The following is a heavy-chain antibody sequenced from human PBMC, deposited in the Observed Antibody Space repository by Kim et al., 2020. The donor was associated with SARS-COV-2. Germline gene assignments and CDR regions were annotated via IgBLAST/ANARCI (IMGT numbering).Heavy chain of an antibody. CDR2: ISAYNGNT. Sequence: ASVKVSCKASGYTFTSYGISWVRQAPGQGLEWMGWISAYNGNTNYAQKLQGRVTMTTDTSTSTAYMELRSLRSDDTAVYYCARDRAIAAAGTNNWFDPWGQGTLVTVSS. CDR3: ARDRAIAAAGTNNWFDP. V-gene: IGHV1-18*01. J-gene: IGHJ5*02. D-gene: IGHD6-13*01. CDR1: GYTFTSYG.